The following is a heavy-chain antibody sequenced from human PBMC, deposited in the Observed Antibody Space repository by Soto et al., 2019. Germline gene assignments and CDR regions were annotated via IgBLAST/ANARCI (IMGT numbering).Heavy chain of an antibody. Sequence: QVQLQQSGPGLVKPSQTLSLTCAISGDSVSSNSAACNWIRQSPSRALEWLGRAYYRSQWYYDPAVSVRSRITVIPHTSKNQFPLQLSVVTREDRAVYCGTNQKGDSRTDDGRDVWGQGTTVIVSS. CDR2: AYYRSQWYY. V-gene: IGHV6-1*01. CDR3: TNQKGDSRTDDGRDV. CDR1: GDSVSSNSAA. D-gene: IGHD1-1*01. J-gene: IGHJ6*02.